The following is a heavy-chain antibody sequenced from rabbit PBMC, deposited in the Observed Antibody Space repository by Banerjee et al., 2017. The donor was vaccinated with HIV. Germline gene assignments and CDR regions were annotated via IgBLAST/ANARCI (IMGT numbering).Heavy chain of an antibody. Sequence: QEQLEESGGDLVKPEGSLTLTCTASGFSFSSSYWICWVRQAPGKGLEWIACIYAGSSGSTYYASWAKGRFTISKTSSNTVTLQMTSLTAADTATYFCARDDVGTYGYVFNLWGQGTLVTVS. D-gene: IGHD6-1*01. J-gene: IGHJ4*01. V-gene: IGHV1S45*01. CDR3: ARDDVGTYGYVFNL. CDR1: GFSFSSSYW. CDR2: IYAGSSGST.